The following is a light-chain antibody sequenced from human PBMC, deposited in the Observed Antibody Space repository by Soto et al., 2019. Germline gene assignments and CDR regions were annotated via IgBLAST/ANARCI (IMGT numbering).Light chain of an antibody. V-gene: IGKV3-20*01. CDR3: QQDGSSPPWT. CDR1: QSVSSSY. J-gene: IGKJ1*01. CDR2: GAS. Sequence: EIVLTQSPATLSLSPGERGTLSCRASQSVSSSYLAWYQQKPGQAPRLLIYGASTRVTGIPDRFSGSGSGTDVSLTISRLEPEDFAVYYCQQDGSSPPWTFGQGTKVEIK.